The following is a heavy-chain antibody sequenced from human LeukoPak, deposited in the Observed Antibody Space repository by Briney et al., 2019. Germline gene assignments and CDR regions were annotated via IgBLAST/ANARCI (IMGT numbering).Heavy chain of an antibody. CDR1: GGSFSGYY. CDR2: INHSGST. CDR3: ASRRWTTVTIQYFQH. Sequence: SETLSLTCAVYGGSFSGYYWSWIRQPPGKGLEWIGEINHSGSTNYNPSLKSRVTISVDTSKNQFSLKLSSVTAADTAVYYCASRRWTTVTIQYFQHWGQGTLVTVSS. J-gene: IGHJ1*01. D-gene: IGHD4-17*01. V-gene: IGHV4-34*01.